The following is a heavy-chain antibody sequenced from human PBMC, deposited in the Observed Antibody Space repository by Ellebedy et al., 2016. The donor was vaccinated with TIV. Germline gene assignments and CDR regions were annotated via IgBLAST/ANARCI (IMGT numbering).Heavy chain of an antibody. CDR1: GASITNYY. V-gene: IGHV4-4*07. Sequence: MPGGSLRLSCTVSGASITNYYWSWIRQPAGKGLEWTGHIYISGSTNYIPSLKSRVTMSLDTSKNQFSLKLSSVTAADTAVYDCARDDYSNPRVFDYWGQGTLVTVSS. CDR3: ARDDYSNPRVFDY. J-gene: IGHJ4*02. D-gene: IGHD4-11*01. CDR2: IYISGST.